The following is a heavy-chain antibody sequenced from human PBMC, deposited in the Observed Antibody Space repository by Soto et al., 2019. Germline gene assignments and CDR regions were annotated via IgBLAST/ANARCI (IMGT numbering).Heavy chain of an antibody. CDR2: IYYSGST. CDR1: GGSISSSSYY. Sequence: QLQLQESGPGLVKPSETLSLTCTVSGGSISSSSYYWGWIRQPPGKGLEWIGSIYYSGSTYYNPSLKSRVTISVDTSKNQFSLKLSSVTAADTAVYYCARSYGWLHYDSSGHHSRYAFDIWGQGTMVTVSS. CDR3: ARSYGWLHYDSSGHHSRYAFDI. J-gene: IGHJ3*02. D-gene: IGHD3-22*01. V-gene: IGHV4-39*01.